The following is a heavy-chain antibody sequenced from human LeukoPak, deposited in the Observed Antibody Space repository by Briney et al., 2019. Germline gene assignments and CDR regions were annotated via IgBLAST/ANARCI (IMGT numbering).Heavy chain of an antibody. Sequence: PSETLSLTCTVSGGSISSGGYYWSWIRQHPGKGLEWIGHIYYSGSTYYNPSLKSRVTISVDTSKNQFSLKLSSVTAADTAVYYCARTLNPPHYYGSGTPSYYFDYWGQGTLVTVSS. CDR1: GGSISSGGYY. CDR2: IYYSGST. CDR3: ARTLNPPHYYGSGTPSYYFDY. V-gene: IGHV4-31*03. D-gene: IGHD3-10*01. J-gene: IGHJ4*02.